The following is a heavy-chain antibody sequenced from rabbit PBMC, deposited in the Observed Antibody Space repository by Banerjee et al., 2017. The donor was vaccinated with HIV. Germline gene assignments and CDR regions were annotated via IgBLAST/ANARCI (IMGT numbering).Heavy chain of an antibody. V-gene: IGHV1S45*01. D-gene: IGHD4-1*01. Sequence: QEQLVESGGGLVQPEGSLTLTCTASGFSFSSSCYMCWVRQAPGKGLEWIACIYTGDGSTSYASWAKGRFTISKTSSTTVTLEMTSLTGADTATYFCARYSSGWNYFNLWGQGTLVTVS. CDR3: ARYSSGWNYFNL. CDR2: IYTGDGST. J-gene: IGHJ4*01. CDR1: GFSFSSSCY.